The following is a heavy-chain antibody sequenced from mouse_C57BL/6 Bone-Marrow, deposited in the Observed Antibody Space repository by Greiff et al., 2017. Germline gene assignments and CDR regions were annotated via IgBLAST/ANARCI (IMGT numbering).Heavy chain of an antibody. CDR2: IYPGDGDT. CDR3: ARKRGLDSSAWFAY. J-gene: IGHJ3*01. Sequence: VQRVESGAELVKPGASVKISCKASGYAFSSYWMNWVKQRPGKGLEWIGQIYPGDGDTNYNGKFKGKATLTADKSSSTAYMQLSSLTSEDSAVYFCARKRGLDSSAWFAYWGQGTLVTVSA. V-gene: IGHV1-80*01. D-gene: IGHD3-2*01. CDR1: GYAFSSYW.